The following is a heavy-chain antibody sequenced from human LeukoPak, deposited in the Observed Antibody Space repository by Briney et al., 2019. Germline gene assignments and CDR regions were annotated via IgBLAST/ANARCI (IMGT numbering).Heavy chain of an antibody. CDR2: ISSSIIYI. Sequence: PGGSLRLSCAASGFTFSSYRMNWVRQAPGEGLEWVSSISSSIIYIYYADSVKGRFTISRDNAKNSLYLQMTSLRTEDTAVYYCARDGGPRGPLHLDYWGQGTLVTVSS. CDR3: ARDGGPRGPLHLDY. V-gene: IGHV3-21*01. D-gene: IGHD2-15*01. J-gene: IGHJ4*02. CDR1: GFTFSSYR.